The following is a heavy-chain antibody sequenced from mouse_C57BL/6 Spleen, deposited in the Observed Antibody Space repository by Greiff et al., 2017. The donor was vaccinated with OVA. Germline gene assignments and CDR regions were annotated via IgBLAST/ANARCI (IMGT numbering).Heavy chain of an antibody. D-gene: IGHD1-1*01. CDR3: ERYDDYYGAWFAY. V-gene: IGHV1-26*01. CDR1: GYTFTDYY. J-gene: IGHJ3*01. Sequence: EVQLQQSGPELVKPGASVKISCKASGYTFTDYYMNWVKQSPGQSLEWIGAINPNTGGTSYNQKFKGKATLTVDKSSSTAYMELRSLTSEDSAVYYCERYDDYYGAWFAYWGQGTLVTVSA. CDR2: INPNTGGT.